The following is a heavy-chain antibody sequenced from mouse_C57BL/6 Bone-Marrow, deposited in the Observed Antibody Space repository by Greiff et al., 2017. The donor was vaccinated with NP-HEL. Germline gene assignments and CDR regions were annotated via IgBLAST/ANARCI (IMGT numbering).Heavy chain of an antibody. D-gene: IGHD1-1*01. CDR3: ARRLITTVSFDY. J-gene: IGHJ2*01. Sequence: EVKLVESGGGLVKPGGSLKLSCAASGFTFSDYGMHWVRKAPEKGLEWVAYISSGSSTIYYADTVKGPFTISRDNAKNTLFLQMTSLRSEDTAMYYCARRLITTVSFDYWGQGTTLTVSS. V-gene: IGHV5-17*01. CDR1: GFTFSDYG. CDR2: ISSGSSTI.